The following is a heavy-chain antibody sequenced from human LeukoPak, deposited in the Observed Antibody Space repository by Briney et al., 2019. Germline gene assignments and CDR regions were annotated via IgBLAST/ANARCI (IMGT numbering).Heavy chain of an antibody. J-gene: IGHJ6*02. Sequence: KTSQTLSLTCTVSGGSISSYYWSWIRQPPGKGLEWIGYIYYSGSTNYNPSRKSRSTLPVDTSKNQFSLKLSSVNAAGTAVYYCARHDILTGYSPLDYYYGMDVWGQGTTVTVSS. CDR2: IYYSGST. D-gene: IGHD3-9*01. CDR3: ARHDILTGYSPLDYYYGMDV. V-gene: IGHV4-59*01. CDR1: GGSISSYY.